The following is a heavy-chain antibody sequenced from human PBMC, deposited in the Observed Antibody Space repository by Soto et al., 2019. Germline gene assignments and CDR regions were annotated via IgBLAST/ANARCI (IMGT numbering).Heavy chain of an antibody. Sequence: EVQLVEAGGGLVQTGGSLKLSCAASGFTFSDIAMHWVRQASGKGLEWVGRIDRKTYNYATTYGASVKGRFTISRDDSKNIVSLQINSLKTEDTAVYYCINYRLSPNTPAALGHQTLLTVSS. D-gene: IGHD3-16*02. CDR2: IDRKTYNYAT. J-gene: IGHJ5*01. CDR1: GFTFSDIA. V-gene: IGHV3-73*02. CDR3: INYRLSPNTPAA.